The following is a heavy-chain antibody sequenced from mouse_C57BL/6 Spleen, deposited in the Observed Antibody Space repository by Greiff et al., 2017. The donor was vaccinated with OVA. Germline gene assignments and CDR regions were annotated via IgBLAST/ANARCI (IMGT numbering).Heavy chain of an antibody. D-gene: IGHD2-5*01. J-gene: IGHJ3*01. CDR3: AYYSNYRFAY. CDR2: IDPSDSYT. V-gene: IGHV1-59*01. Sequence: QVHVKQPGAELVRPGTSVKLSCKASGYTFTSYWMHWVKQRPGQGLEWIGVIDPSDSYTNYNQKFKGKATLTVDTSSSTAYMQLSSLTSEDSAVYYCAYYSNYRFAYWGQGTLVTVSA. CDR1: GYTFTSYW.